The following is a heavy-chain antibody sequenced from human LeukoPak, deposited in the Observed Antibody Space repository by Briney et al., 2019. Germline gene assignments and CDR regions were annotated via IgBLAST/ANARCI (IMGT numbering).Heavy chain of an antibody. Sequence: SVKVSCKASGGTFSSYAISWVRQAPGQGLEWMGGIIPIFGTANYAQKFQGRVTITTDESTSTAYMELSSLRSEDTAVYYCARGNDHRGVGIDYWGQGILVTVSS. V-gene: IGHV1-69*05. CDR1: GGTFSSYA. CDR3: ARGNDHRGVGIDY. J-gene: IGHJ4*02. CDR2: IIPIFGTA. D-gene: IGHD7-27*01.